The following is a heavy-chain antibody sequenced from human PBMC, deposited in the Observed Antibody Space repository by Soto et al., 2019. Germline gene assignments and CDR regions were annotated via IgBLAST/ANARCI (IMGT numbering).Heavy chain of an antibody. Sequence: QVHLQESGPGLVKPSQTLSLTCTVSGDSISSSDYYWSWIRQPPGKGLEWIGYIYSSGNTYYNPSLKSRLTISVDTSKNQFSLKLNSVTAADTALYSCARGLSAATVVTCYFDYWGQGTLVTVSS. CDR2: IYSSGNT. CDR3: ARGLSAATVVTCYFDY. J-gene: IGHJ4*02. CDR1: GDSISSSDYY. D-gene: IGHD4-17*01. V-gene: IGHV4-31*03.